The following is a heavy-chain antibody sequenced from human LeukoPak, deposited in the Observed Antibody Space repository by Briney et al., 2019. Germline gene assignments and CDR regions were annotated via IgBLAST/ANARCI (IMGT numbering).Heavy chain of an antibody. CDR2: IRSRAYGGTT. J-gene: IGHJ4*02. CDR3: PRDTAMGRENFDY. D-gene: IGHD5-18*01. Sequence: GRSLRLSCTASGFTFGDYAMSWFRRAPGKGRGGVGFIRSRAYGGTTEYAASVKGRFTISRDDSKSIAYLQMNSLKTEDTAVYYCPRDTAMGRENFDYWGQGTLVTVSS. CDR1: GFTFGDYA. V-gene: IGHV3-49*03.